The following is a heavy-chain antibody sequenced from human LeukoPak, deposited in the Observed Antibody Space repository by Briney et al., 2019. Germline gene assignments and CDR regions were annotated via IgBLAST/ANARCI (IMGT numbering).Heavy chain of an antibody. Sequence: GGSLRLSCTASGFTFKSYAMTWVRQAPGKGLEWVSVISGNADTTYYSDPVKGRFTISRDNSKSTLYLQLNSLRAEDTAIYYCAKSRWPETTFGDPDYWGQGTLVTVSS. V-gene: IGHV3-23*01. CDR2: ISGNADTT. D-gene: IGHD3-10*02. CDR1: GFTFKSYA. CDR3: AKSRWPETTFGDPDY. J-gene: IGHJ4*02.